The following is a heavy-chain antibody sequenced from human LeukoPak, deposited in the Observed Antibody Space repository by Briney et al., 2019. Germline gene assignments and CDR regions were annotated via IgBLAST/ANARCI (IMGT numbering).Heavy chain of an antibody. V-gene: IGHV4-38-2*01. CDR3: ARARGRYFDWLPSDAFDI. CDR2: IYHSGST. D-gene: IGHD3-9*01. CDR1: GYSISSGYY. J-gene: IGHJ3*02. Sequence: SETLSLTCAVSGYSISSGYYWGWIRQPPGKGLEWIGSIYHSGSTYYNPSLKSRVTITVDTSKNQFSLKLSSVTAADTAVDYCARARGRYFDWLPSDAFDIWGQGTMVTVSS.